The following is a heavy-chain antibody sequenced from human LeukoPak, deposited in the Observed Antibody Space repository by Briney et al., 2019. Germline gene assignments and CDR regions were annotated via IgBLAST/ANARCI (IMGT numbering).Heavy chain of an antibody. V-gene: IGHV3-30*02. Sequence: PGGSLRLSCAASGFTFSSYGMLWVRQAPGKGLEWVAFIRYDGSNKYYADSVKGRFTISRDNSKNTLYLQMNSLRAEDTAVYYCAKVMGDFWNQATPTDAFDIWGQGTMVTVSS. J-gene: IGHJ3*02. CDR1: GFTFSSYG. CDR3: AKVMGDFWNQATPTDAFDI. D-gene: IGHD3-3*01. CDR2: IRYDGSNK.